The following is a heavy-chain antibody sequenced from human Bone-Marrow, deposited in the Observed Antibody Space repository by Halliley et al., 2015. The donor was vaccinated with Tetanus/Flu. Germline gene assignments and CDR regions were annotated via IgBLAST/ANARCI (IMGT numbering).Heavy chain of an antibody. CDR1: GFTLSTFW. CDR3: ARGASYSAN. V-gene: IGHV3-7*04. CDR2: INRDGSEI. J-gene: IGHJ4*02. Sequence: SLRLSCAASGFTLSTFWMTWVRQAPGKGLEWVANINRDGSEINYMDSVKGRFTVSRDNAKNSLHVQMDGLRVEDTAVYYCARGASYSANWGQGILVTVSS. D-gene: IGHD3-10*01.